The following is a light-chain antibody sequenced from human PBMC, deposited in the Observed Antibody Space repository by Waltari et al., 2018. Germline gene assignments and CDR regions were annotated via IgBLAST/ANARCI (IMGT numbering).Light chain of an antibody. V-gene: IGKV4-1*01. Sequence: DTVMTQSPDSLAVSLGARATIHCKSSQSVLYSSNNNNYLAWYQQKPGQPPKLLITWASTRESGVPDRFSGSGSGTDFTLTISSLQAEDVAVYYCQQYYSIPYTFGQGTKLEIK. CDR2: WAS. J-gene: IGKJ2*01. CDR1: QSVLYSSNNNNY. CDR3: QQYYSIPYT.